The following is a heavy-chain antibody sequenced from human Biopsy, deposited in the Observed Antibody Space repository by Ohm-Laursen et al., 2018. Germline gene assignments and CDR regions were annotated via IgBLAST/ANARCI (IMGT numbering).Heavy chain of an antibody. J-gene: IGHJ6*02. Sequence: SLRLSCAASGFIFSTYSMNWVRQAPGKGLEWVSFITNTGRTVYADSVKGRFTISRDNADNSLHLQMKSLRAEDTAVYYCARELGNGMDVWGQGTTVTVSS. CDR1: GFIFSTYS. V-gene: IGHV3-48*04. CDR2: ITNTGRTV. CDR3: ARELGNGMDV.